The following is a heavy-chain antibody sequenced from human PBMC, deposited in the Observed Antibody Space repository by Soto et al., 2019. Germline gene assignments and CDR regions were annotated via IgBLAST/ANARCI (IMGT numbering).Heavy chain of an antibody. D-gene: IGHD3-9*01. Sequence: PGGSLRLSCAASGFTFSSYGMHWVRQAPGKGLEWVAVIWYDGSNKYYADSVKGRFTISRDNSKNTLHLQMNSLRAEDTAVYYCSRDDSYYDILTGYYRWFDPWGQGTLVTVSS. J-gene: IGHJ5*02. CDR1: GFTFSSYG. V-gene: IGHV3-33*01. CDR3: SRDDSYYDILTGYYRWFDP. CDR2: IWYDGSNK.